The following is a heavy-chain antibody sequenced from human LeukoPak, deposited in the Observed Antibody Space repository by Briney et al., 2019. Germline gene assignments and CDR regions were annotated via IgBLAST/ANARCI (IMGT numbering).Heavy chain of an antibody. CDR3: ARDSDNPSNSSGWYNWFDP. CDR1: GGTFSSYA. D-gene: IGHD6-19*01. V-gene: IGHV1-69*04. Sequence: SVKLSCKASGGTFSSYAISWGRQAPGHGLEWMGRIIPILGITNYAQKFQGRVTITADKSTSTAYIELSSLRSEDTAGYCRARDSDNPSNSSGWYNWFDPWGQGTLVTVSS. CDR2: IIPILGIT. J-gene: IGHJ5*02.